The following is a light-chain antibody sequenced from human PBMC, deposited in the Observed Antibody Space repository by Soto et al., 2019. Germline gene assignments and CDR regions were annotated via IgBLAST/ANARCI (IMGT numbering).Light chain of an antibody. V-gene: IGLV1-44*01. CDR3: AAWDDCLNGWV. CDR1: SSNIGSNT. CDR2: RNN. J-gene: IGLJ3*02. Sequence: QSVLTQPPSASGTPGQRVTISCSGSSSNIGSNTVNWYQELPGTAPKLLIYRNNQRPSGVPDRSSGSKSGTSASLAISGLQSEDEADYYCAAWDDCLNGWVFGGGTKLTVL.